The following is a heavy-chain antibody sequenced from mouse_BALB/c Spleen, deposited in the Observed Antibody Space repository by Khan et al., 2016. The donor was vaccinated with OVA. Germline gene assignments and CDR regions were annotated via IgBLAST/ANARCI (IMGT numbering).Heavy chain of an antibody. CDR3: AREASSWDFSFPY. CDR2: SNPDNAGT. J-gene: IGHJ3*01. CDR1: GYTFTNYV. V-gene: IGHV1S136*01. Sequence: VRLQQSGPELVEPGASVRMSCKAAGYTFTNYVIHWVKQKPGQGLEWIAYSNPDNAGTRYNEKFRGKATLTSDISSTSAYMELLSLTSEDSAVYSCAREASSWDFSFPYWGKGTLVTVSA. D-gene: IGHD4-1*01.